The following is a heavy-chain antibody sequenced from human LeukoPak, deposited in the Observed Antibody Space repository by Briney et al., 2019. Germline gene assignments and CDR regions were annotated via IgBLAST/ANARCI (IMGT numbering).Heavy chain of an antibody. J-gene: IGHJ6*04. CDR3: AKDSRPYCGGDCPVLA. D-gene: IGHD2-21*02. V-gene: IGHV3-33*06. CDR1: GFTFITNA. CDR2: LWYDGSNK. Sequence: PGGPLRLSCPASGFTFITNAMAGARQPPGKGREWVAVLWYDGSNKYYADFVKGRFTISRDNSKNTLYLQMSSLRAEDTAVYYCAKDSRPYCGGDCPVLAWGKGTTVTVSS.